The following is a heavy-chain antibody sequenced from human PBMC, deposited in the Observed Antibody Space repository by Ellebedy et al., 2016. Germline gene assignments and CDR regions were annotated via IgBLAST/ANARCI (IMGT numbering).Heavy chain of an antibody. V-gene: IGHV3-23*01. D-gene: IGHD2-21*01. CDR1: GFTFKTYA. CDR2: LSGSGPKT. J-gene: IGHJ2*01. Sequence: GGSLKISXAASGFTFKTYAMSWVRQAPGEGLEWVSTLSGSGPKTYYADSVQGRFTISRDNSKSTLYLQINSLRAEDTAVYYCAKHETDGDYYFDLWGRGTLVTVSS. CDR3: AKHETDGDYYFDL.